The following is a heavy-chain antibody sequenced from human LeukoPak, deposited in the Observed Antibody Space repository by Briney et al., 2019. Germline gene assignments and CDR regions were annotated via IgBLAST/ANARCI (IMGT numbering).Heavy chain of an antibody. CDR3: ARVGGGGYNYEAFDI. J-gene: IGHJ3*02. CDR2: ISSSSSYI. Sequence: GGSLRLSCAASGLTFSSYSMNWVRQAPGKGLEWVSSISSSSSYIYYADSVKGRFTISRDNAKNSLYLQMNSLRAEDTAVYYCARVGGGGYNYEAFDIWGQGTMVTVSS. V-gene: IGHV3-21*01. D-gene: IGHD5-24*01. CDR1: GLTFSSYS.